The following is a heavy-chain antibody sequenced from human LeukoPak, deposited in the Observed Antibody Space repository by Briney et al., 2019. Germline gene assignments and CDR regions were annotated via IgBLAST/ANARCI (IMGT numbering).Heavy chain of an antibody. CDR2: IYYSGTT. Sequence: SETLSLTCTVSGGSISSSSFYWAWIRQPPGKGLEWIGSIYYSGTTYYNPSVKSRVTMSVDTSKKQFTLQLSSVTAADTAVYYCARAFTFPNWFDPWGQGTLVTVSS. CDR3: ARAFTFPNWFDP. D-gene: IGHD2/OR15-2a*01. CDR1: GGSISSSSFY. V-gene: IGHV4-39*01. J-gene: IGHJ5*02.